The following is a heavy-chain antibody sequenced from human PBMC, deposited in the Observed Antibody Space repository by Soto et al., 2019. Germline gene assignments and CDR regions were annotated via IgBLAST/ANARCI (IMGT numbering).Heavy chain of an antibody. CDR2: INPNSGGT. Sequence: EASVKVSCKASGYTFTGYYMHWVRQAPGQGLEWMGWINPNSGGTNYAQKFQGRVTMTRDTSISTAYMELSRLRSDDTAVYYCARDGGLPNYYFDYWGQGTLVTVSS. J-gene: IGHJ4*02. CDR1: GYTFTGYY. D-gene: IGHD3-16*01. V-gene: IGHV1-2*02. CDR3: ARDGGLPNYYFDY.